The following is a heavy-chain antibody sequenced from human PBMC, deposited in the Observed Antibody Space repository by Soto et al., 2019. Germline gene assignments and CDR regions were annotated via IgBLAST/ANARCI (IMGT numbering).Heavy chain of an antibody. CDR2: VNHSGTT. Sequence: SETLSLTCAVYGGSFSAYYWSWIRQPPVKGLEWIGEVNHSGTTNYNPSLKSRVTISVDTSKNQFSLKLSSVTAADTAVYYCARGRGQISLYQYYIMDVWGQGTKVTVSS. V-gene: IGHV4-34*01. CDR1: GGSFSAYY. CDR3: ARGRGQISLYQYYIMDV. D-gene: IGHD3-10*01. J-gene: IGHJ6*02.